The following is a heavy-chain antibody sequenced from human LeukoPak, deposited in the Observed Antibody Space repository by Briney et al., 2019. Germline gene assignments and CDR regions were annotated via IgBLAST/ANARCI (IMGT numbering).Heavy chain of an antibody. D-gene: IGHD6-13*01. Sequence: GSSVKVSCKASGGTFSSYAISWVRQAPGQGLEWMGRIIPIFGIANYAQKFQGRVTITADKPTSTAYMELSSLRSEDTAVYYCARVPYTYSSSWYYFDYWGQGTLVTVSS. CDR3: ARVPYTYSSSWYYFDY. J-gene: IGHJ4*02. V-gene: IGHV1-69*04. CDR2: IIPIFGIA. CDR1: GGTFSSYA.